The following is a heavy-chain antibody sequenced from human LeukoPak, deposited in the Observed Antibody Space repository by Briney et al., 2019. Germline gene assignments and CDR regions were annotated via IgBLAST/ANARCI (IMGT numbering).Heavy chain of an antibody. J-gene: IGHJ6*03. V-gene: IGHV3-21*01. Sequence: GGSLRLSRAASGFTFSSYSMNWVRQAPGKGLEWVSSISSSSSYIYYADSVKGRFTISRDNAKNSLYLQMNSLRAEDTAVYYCASFMFGDLGNYYYYYMDVWGKGTTVTISS. CDR1: GFTFSSYS. CDR2: ISSSSSYI. D-gene: IGHD3-10*02. CDR3: ASFMFGDLGNYYYYYMDV.